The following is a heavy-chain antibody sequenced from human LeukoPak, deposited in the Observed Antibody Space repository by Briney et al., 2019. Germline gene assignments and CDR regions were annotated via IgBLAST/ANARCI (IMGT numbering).Heavy chain of an antibody. D-gene: IGHD6-6*01. CDR3: ARGSSSSSCDY. V-gene: IGHV4-4*07. CDR1: GGSINTYY. J-gene: IGHJ4*02. CDR2: IYTNGST. Sequence: PSETLSLTCTVSGGSINTYYWNWIRQPAGKGLEWIGRIYTNGSTNYNPSLKSRVSISIDKSKNQFSLRLSSVTAADTAVYYCARGSSSSSCDYWGQGTLVTVSS.